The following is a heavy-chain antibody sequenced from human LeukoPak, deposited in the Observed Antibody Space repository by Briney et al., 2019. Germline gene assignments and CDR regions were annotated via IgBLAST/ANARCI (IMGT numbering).Heavy chain of an antibody. J-gene: IGHJ4*02. V-gene: IGHV1-46*01. CDR3: ARNEVPDGSGSYYMSFLDY. CDR1: GYTFTSYY. Sequence: ASVKVSCKASGYTFTSYYMHWVRQAPGQGPGWMGMINPIGGSTSYAQKFQGRVTMTRDTSTSTVYMELSSLRSEDTAVYYCARNEVPDGSGSYYMSFLDYWGQGTLVTVSS. D-gene: IGHD3-10*01. CDR2: INPIGGST.